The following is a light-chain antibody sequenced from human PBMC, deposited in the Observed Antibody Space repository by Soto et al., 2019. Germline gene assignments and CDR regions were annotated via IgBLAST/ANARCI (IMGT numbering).Light chain of an antibody. V-gene: IGKV3-20*01. Sequence: ILLTQSPGTLSLSPGERATLSCRASQSVSSSYVAWYQQKPGTAPRLLIYGASSRATGIPDRVSGRGSGTDFTLTISRLEPEDFAVYYCQQYGSSPITFGQGTRLEIK. J-gene: IGKJ5*01. CDR1: QSVSSSY. CDR2: GAS. CDR3: QQYGSSPIT.